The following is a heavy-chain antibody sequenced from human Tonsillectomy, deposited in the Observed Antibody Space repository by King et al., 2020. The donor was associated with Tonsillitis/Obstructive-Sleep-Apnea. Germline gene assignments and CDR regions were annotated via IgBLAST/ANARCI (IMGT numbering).Heavy chain of an antibody. V-gene: IGHV4-59*08. Sequence: QLQESGPGLVKPSETLSLTCTVSGGSISSYYWSWIRQPPGKGLEWIGYIYHSGTTNYNPSLKSRVTISIDTSKNQFSLKLRSVTAADTAVYYCARHLGLNYFDYWGQGTLVTVSS. J-gene: IGHJ4*02. CDR3: ARHLGLNYFDY. D-gene: IGHD3/OR15-3a*01. CDR1: GGSISSYY. CDR2: IYHSGTT.